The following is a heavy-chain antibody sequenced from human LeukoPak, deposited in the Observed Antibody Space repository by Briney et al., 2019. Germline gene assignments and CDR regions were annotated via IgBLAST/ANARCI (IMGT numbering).Heavy chain of an antibody. J-gene: IGHJ4*02. CDR1: GGTFSSYA. CDR2: IIPIFGTA. CDR3: ARTINYDFWSGYYE. V-gene: IGHV1-69*06. Sequence: ASVKVSCKASGGTFSSYAISWVRQAPGQGLEWVGGIIPIFGTANYAQKFQGRVTITADKSTSTAYMELSSLRSEDTAVYYCARTINYDFWSGYYEWGQGTLVTVSS. D-gene: IGHD3-3*01.